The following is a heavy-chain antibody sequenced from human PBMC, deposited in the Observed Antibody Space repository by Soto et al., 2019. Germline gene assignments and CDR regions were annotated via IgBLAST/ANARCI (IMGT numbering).Heavy chain of an antibody. D-gene: IGHD3-3*02. CDR1: GGSFSGYY. Sequence: SETLSLTCAVYGGSFSGYYWSWIRQPPGKGLEWIGEINHSGSTNYNPSLKSRVTISVDTSKNQLSLKLSSVTAADTAVYYCARGFIRSYFDYWGQGTLVTVSS. J-gene: IGHJ4*02. V-gene: IGHV4-34*01. CDR2: INHSGST. CDR3: ARGFIRSYFDY.